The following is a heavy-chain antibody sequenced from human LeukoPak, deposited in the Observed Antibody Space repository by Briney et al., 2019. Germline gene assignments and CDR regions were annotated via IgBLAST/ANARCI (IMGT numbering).Heavy chain of an antibody. D-gene: IGHD2-2*01. V-gene: IGHV3-11*06. Sequence: KPGGSLRLSCAASGFTFSDYYMSWVRQAPGKGLEWVATLSSISHYIYHADSVKGRFTISRDNVKNSLFLQMNSLRAEDTAVYYCARDLSLSMPGGFDYWGQGTLVTASS. CDR1: GFTFSDYY. J-gene: IGHJ4*02. CDR3: ARDLSLSMPGGFDY. CDR2: LSSISHYI.